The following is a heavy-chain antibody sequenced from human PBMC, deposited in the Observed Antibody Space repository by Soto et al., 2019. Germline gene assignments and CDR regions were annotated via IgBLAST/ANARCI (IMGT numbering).Heavy chain of an antibody. CDR1: GYSFITSYH. Sequence: GASVKVSCKASGYSFITSYHMHWVRQAPGQGLEWMGIINPTGSMTRYSQKFQGRLTMTRDTSTATDYMELSNLTSEDTAVYSCARDTGYDHDAFDIWGQGTRVTVSS. V-gene: IGHV1-46*01. CDR3: ARDTGYDHDAFDI. CDR2: INPTGSMT. J-gene: IGHJ3*02. D-gene: IGHD5-12*01.